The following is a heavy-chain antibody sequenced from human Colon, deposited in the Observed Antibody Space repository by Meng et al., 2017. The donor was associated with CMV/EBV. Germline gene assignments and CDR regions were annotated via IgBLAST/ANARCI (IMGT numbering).Heavy chain of an antibody. CDR1: GFTFNNYW. CDR2: MNNDGSSK. J-gene: IGHJ4*02. CDR3: VRDLRSAPTRDFDQ. V-gene: IGHV3-74*01. Sequence: GGSLRLSCAASGFTFNNYWMYWVRQVPGKGLVWVSRMNNDGSSKSYADSVKGRFTISRDNAKNSLYLQMNSLRVEDTAFYYCVRDLRSAPTRDFDQWGQGTLVTVSS.